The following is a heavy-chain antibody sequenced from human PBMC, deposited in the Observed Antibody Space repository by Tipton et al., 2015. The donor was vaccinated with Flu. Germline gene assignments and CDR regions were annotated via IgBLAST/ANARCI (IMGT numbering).Heavy chain of an antibody. CDR1: GGSVNSYF. Sequence: TLSLTCTVSGGSVNSYFWSWIRQPPGKGLEWIGGLSYSGSTYYNPSLRSRVVISVDTSKNQFSLKLTSVTATDTAMYYCARHRGAYSGGFLDSWGQGTLVTVSS. CDR2: LSYSGST. CDR3: ARHRGAYSGGFLDS. D-gene: IGHD1-26*01. V-gene: IGHV4-59*08. J-gene: IGHJ5*01.